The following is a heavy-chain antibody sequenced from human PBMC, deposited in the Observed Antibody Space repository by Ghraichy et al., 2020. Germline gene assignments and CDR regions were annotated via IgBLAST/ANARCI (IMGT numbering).Heavy chain of an antibody. CDR3: AKEPPMSTASPD. V-gene: IGHV3-23*01. J-gene: IGHJ4*02. CDR2: INGGGGIT. D-gene: IGHD4-17*01. Sequence: GGSLRLSCSGSGFTFSSYAMSWVRQAPGRGLEWVSGINGGGGITDYADSVKGRFIISRDNSKNTLYLQMNSLRAEDTAVYYCAKEPPMSTASPDWGQGTPVTVSS. CDR1: GFTFSSYA.